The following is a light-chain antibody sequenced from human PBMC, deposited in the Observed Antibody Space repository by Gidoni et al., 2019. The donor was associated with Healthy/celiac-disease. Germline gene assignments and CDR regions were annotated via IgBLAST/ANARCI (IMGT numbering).Light chain of an antibody. CDR1: QSVSSSY. J-gene: IGKJ3*01. Sequence: EIVLTQSPGTLSLSPGERATLSCRASQSVSSSYLAWYQQKPGQAPRLLIYGASSRATGIPDFTLTISRLEPEDFAVYYCQQYGSSPLFTFGHXTKVYIK. CDR3: QQYGSSPLFT. CDR2: GAS. V-gene: IGKV3-20*01.